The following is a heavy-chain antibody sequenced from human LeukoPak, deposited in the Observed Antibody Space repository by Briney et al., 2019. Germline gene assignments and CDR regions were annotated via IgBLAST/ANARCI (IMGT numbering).Heavy chain of an antibody. D-gene: IGHD5-24*01. V-gene: IGHV5-51*01. CDR1: GYSFTSYW. Sequence: GESLKISCKGSGYSFTSYWSGWVRQMPGKGLEWMGIIYPGDSDTRYSPFFQGQVTISAEKSISTAYLQWSSLKASDTALYYCASRKKGMATAGFDYWGQGTLVTVSS. J-gene: IGHJ4*02. CDR3: ASRKKGMATAGFDY. CDR2: IYPGDSDT.